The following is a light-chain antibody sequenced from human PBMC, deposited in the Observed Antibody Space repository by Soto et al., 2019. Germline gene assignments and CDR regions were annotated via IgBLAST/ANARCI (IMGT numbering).Light chain of an antibody. CDR2: DVS. V-gene: IGLV2-18*01. CDR1: ASDVGSYNR. CDR3: SLYTTTSSWV. J-gene: IGLJ3*02. Sequence: QSALTQPPSVSGSPGQSVTISCTGTASDVGSYNRVSWYQQPPGAAPKLMIYDVSNRPSGVPDRFSGSKSGNTASLTISGLLAEDEGDYYCSLYTTTSSWVFGGGTKLTVL.